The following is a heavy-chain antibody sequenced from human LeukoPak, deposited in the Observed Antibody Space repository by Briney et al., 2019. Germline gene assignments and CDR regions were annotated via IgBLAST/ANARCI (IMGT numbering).Heavy chain of an antibody. CDR3: ARALRIYYYFDY. J-gene: IGHJ4*02. CDR2: FSPSGGGT. V-gene: IGHV3-23*01. D-gene: IGHD1-26*01. Sequence: GGSLRLSCAASGFTFSDYYMSWIRQAPGKGLEWVSAFSPSGGGTYYADSVKGRFTISRDNSKNTLYLQMNSLRAEDTAVYYCARALRIYYYFDYWGQGTLVTVSS. CDR1: GFTFSDYY.